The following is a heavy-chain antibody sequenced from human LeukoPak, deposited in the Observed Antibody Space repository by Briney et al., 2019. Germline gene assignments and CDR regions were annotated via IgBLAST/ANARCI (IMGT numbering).Heavy chain of an antibody. D-gene: IGHD3-10*01. CDR2: IKEDGSEK. Sequence: GGSLRLSCAASGFTFTSYRLSWVRQAPGKGLEWVANIKEDGSEKYYVASVKGRFTISRDNAENSVFLQINSLRAEDTAVYFCVRAAGFLHDFWGQGTLVTVSS. CDR1: GFTFTSYR. J-gene: IGHJ4*02. CDR3: VRAAGFLHDF. V-gene: IGHV3-7*04.